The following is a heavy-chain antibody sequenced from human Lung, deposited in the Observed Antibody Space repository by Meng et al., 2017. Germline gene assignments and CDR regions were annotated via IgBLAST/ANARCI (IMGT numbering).Heavy chain of an antibody. CDR3: ARVLIAAAGTVDY. V-gene: IGHV4-38-2*02. Sequence: SETLSLTCTVSGYSISSGYYWGWIRQPPGKGLEWIGSIYHSGSTYYNPSLKSRVTISVETYKKQFSLKLSSVTAADTAVYYCARVLIAAAGTVDYWGQGTLVTVSS. J-gene: IGHJ4*02. CDR1: GYSISSGYY. D-gene: IGHD6-13*01. CDR2: IYHSGST.